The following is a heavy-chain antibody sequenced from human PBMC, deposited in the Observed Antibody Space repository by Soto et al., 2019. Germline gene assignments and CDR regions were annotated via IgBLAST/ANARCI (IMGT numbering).Heavy chain of an antibody. CDR2: MNPNSGNS. J-gene: IGHJ4*02. CDR3: ARGSGTSPHEKPGDY. V-gene: IGHV1-8*01. Sequence: QVQLVQSGAELKEPGASVKVSCTASEYTFVNHDINWVRQAPGRGLEWMGWMNPNSGNSGFAQKFRDRVTMPRATPRDTAYMELRNLRFEDTAVYYCARGSGTSPHEKPGDYWGQGTLVSVS. D-gene: IGHD3-10*01. CDR1: EYTFVNHD.